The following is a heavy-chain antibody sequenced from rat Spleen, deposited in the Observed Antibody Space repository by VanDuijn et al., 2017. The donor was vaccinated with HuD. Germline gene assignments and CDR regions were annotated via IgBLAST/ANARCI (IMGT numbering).Heavy chain of an antibody. D-gene: IGHD1-11*01. CDR1: GFTFSDYY. J-gene: IGHJ2*01. Sequence: EVQLVESDGGLVQPGRSLKLSCAASGFTFSDYYMAWVRQAPTKGLEWVATISYDGSSTYYRDSVKGRFTISRDNAKSTLYLQMDSLKSEDTATYYCARSDYGGYYFDYWGQGVMVTVSS. CDR3: ARSDYGGYYFDY. CDR2: ISYDGSST. V-gene: IGHV5-29*01.